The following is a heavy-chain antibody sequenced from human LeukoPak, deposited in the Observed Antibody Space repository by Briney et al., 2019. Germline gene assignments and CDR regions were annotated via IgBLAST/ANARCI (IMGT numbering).Heavy chain of an antibody. CDR2: IYYSGST. V-gene: IGHV4-39*01. J-gene: IGHJ3*02. CDR3: ARHYSSDYDAFDI. CDR1: GGSISSSSYY. D-gene: IGHD6-19*01. Sequence: NPSETLSLTCTVSGGSISSSSYYWGWIRQPPGKGLEWIGSIYYSGSTYYNPSLKSRVTISVDTSKNQFSLKLSSVTAADTAVYYCARHYSSDYDAFDIWGQGTMVTVSS.